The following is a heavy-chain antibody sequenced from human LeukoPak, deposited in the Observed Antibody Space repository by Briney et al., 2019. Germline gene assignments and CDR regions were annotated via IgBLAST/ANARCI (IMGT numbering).Heavy chain of an antibody. CDR3: ARDAEEMATIRGIFDY. CDR2: IYYSGST. CDR1: GGSISSYY. V-gene: IGHV4-59*12. J-gene: IGHJ4*02. D-gene: IGHD5-24*01. Sequence: SETLSLTCTVSGGSISSYYWSWIRQPPGKGLEWIGSIYYSGSTYYNPSLKSRVTISVDTSKNQFSLKLSSVTAADTAVYYCARDAEEMATIRGIFDYWGQGTLVTVSS.